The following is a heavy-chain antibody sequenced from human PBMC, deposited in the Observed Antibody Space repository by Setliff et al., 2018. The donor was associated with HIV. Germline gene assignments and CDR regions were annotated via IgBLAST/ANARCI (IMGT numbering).Heavy chain of an antibody. Sequence: GGSLRLSCAGSGFNVTDNYMTWVRQAPGKGLEWVSILHRDGGTYSADSVKGRFTISRDNSKNTLYLEMNSLRAEDTAVYYCARVRITGTTRWFDPWGQGTLVTVSS. CDR1: GFNVTDNY. CDR2: LHRDGGT. CDR3: ARVRITGTTRWFDP. D-gene: IGHD1-7*01. J-gene: IGHJ5*02. V-gene: IGHV3-53*01.